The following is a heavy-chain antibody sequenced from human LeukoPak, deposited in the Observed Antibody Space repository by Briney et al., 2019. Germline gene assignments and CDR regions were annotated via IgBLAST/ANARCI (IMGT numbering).Heavy chain of an antibody. J-gene: IGHJ3*02. Sequence: SETLSLTCTVSFGSISSSSYWWGWIRQPPGKGLEWIGSMYYNGSTSYNPSLKSRVTISVDTSKNQFSLKLSSVTAADTAVYYCARPTTTIFGVVFAFDIWGQGTMVTVSS. CDR3: ARPTTTIFGVVFAFDI. V-gene: IGHV4-39*01. CDR2: MYYNGST. CDR1: FGSISSSSYW. D-gene: IGHD3-3*01.